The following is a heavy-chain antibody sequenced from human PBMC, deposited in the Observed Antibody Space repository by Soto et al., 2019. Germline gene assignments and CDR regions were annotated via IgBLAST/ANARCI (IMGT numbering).Heavy chain of an antibody. Sequence: QLQLEESGPGLVKPSETLSLTCTVSGVSISSSSYCGWIRQPPGKGLEWIGSIYSTGNTYYNPSLKSRVSKSADTSKNQFSLKLTSVTAADTAVYYCRRSSRYSTDVWGQGTTVTVSS. CDR2: IYSTGNT. CDR1: GVSISSSSY. D-gene: IGHD6-13*01. CDR3: RRSSRYSTDV. V-gene: IGHV4-39*01. J-gene: IGHJ6*02.